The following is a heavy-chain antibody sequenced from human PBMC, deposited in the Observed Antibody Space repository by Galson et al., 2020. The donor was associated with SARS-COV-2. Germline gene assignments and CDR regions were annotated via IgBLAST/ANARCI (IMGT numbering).Heavy chain of an antibody. V-gene: IGHV4-59*11. J-gene: IGHJ6*03. D-gene: IGHD5-18*01. CDR2: IYYSGST. CDR3: ASTDTAMDAAYYYSMDV. CDR1: GGSISSHY. Sequence: SETLSLTCTVSGGSISSHYWSWIRQPPGKGLEWIGYIYYSGSTNYNPSLKSRVTISVDTSKNQFSLKLSSVTAADTAVYYCASTDTAMDAAYYYSMDVWGKGSTVTVCS.